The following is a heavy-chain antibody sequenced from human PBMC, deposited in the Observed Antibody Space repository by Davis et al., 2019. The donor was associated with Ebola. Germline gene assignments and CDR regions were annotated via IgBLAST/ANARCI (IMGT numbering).Heavy chain of an antibody. J-gene: IGHJ6*03. CDR1: GTPMNSISW. CDR2: IYYSGST. V-gene: IGHV4-4*02. D-gene: IGHD6-6*01. Sequence: SETLSLTCAVSGTPMNSISWWTWVRQPPGKGLEWNGYIYYSGSTNYNPSLKSRVTISVDTSKNQFSLKLSSVTAADTAVYYCARARQLARYYYYYYYMDVWGKGTTVTVSS. CDR3: ARARQLARYYYYYYYMDV.